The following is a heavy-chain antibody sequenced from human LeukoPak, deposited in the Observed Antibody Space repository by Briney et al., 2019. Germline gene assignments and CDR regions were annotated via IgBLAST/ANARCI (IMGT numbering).Heavy chain of an antibody. J-gene: IGHJ6*03. V-gene: IGHV4-39*01. CDR1: GGSISSSSYY. CDR2: IYYSGST. Sequence: SETLSLTCTVSGGSISSSSYYWGWIRQPPGKGLEWIGSIYYSGSTYYNPSLKSRVTISVDTSKNQFYLKLSSVTAADTAVYYCARQGYDFWSGYPGHYYYYTDVWGKGTTVTVSS. CDR3: ARQGYDFWSGYPGHYYYYTDV. D-gene: IGHD3-3*01.